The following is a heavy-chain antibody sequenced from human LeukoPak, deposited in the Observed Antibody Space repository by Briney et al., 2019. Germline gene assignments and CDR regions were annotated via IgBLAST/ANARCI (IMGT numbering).Heavy chain of an antibody. Sequence: SVKVSCKASGGTFSSYAISRVRQAPGQGLEWMGGTIPIFGTANYAQKFQGRVTITADESTSTAYMELSSLRSEDTAVYYCARGLGCSSTSCPPNWFDPWGQGTLVTVSS. J-gene: IGHJ5*02. CDR1: GGTFSSYA. CDR2: TIPIFGTA. D-gene: IGHD2-2*01. CDR3: ARGLGCSSTSCPPNWFDP. V-gene: IGHV1-69*01.